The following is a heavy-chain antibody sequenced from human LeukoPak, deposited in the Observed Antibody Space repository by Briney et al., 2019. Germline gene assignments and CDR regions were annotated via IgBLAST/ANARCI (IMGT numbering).Heavy chain of an antibody. V-gene: IGHV4-4*02. CDR1: GGSISSSNW. CDR3: AREKGIAVAGSFDY. CDR2: IYHSGST. J-gene: IGHJ4*02. D-gene: IGHD6-19*01. Sequence: PSGTLSLTCAVSGGSISSSNWWSWVRQPPGKGLEWIGEIYHSGSTNYNPSLESRVTISVDKSKNQFSLKLSSVTAADTAVYYCAREKGIAVAGSFDYWGQGTLVTVSS.